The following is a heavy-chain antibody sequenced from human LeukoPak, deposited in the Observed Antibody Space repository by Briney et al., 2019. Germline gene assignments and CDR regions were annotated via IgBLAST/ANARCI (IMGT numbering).Heavy chain of an antibody. CDR1: GGTFSSYA. J-gene: IGHJ4*02. D-gene: IGHD6-19*01. CDR3: ARAGGSGWYLGAYFDY. V-gene: IGHV1-18*01. CDR2: ISGYNGNT. Sequence: ASVKVSCKASGGTFSSYAISWVRQAPGQGLEWMGWISGYNGNTNNAQRLQGRVTMTTDTSTSTAYMELRSLRSDDTAVYYCARAGGSGWYLGAYFDYWGQGTLVTVSS.